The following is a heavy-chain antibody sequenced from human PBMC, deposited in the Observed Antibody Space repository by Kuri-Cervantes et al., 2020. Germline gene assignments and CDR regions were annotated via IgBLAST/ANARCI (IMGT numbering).Heavy chain of an antibody. D-gene: IGHD6-13*01. V-gene: IGHV1-18*04. CDR2: ISAYNGNT. CDR3: ARDVAAADRAVDY. Sequence: ASVKVSCKASGYTFINFGISWVRQAPGQGLEWMGWISAYNGNTNYAQKFQGRVTMTRDTSISAAYMELSRLRSDDTAVYYCARDVAAADRAVDYWGQGTLVTVSS. J-gene: IGHJ4*02. CDR1: GYTFINFG.